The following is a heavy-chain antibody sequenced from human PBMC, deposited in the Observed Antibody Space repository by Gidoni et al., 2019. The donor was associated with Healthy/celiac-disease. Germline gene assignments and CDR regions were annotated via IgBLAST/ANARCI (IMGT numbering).Heavy chain of an antibody. CDR3: ARGGDDYGDYVPPVFDY. Sequence: QVQLVESGGGVVQPGRSLRLSCAASGFTFSSYGMHWVRQAPGKGLEWVAVIWYDGSKKYYADSVKGRFTISRDNSKNTLYLQMNSLRAEDTAVYYCARGGDDYGDYVPPVFDYWGQGTLVTVSS. CDR1: GFTFSSYG. CDR2: IWYDGSKK. D-gene: IGHD4-17*01. V-gene: IGHV3-33*01. J-gene: IGHJ4*02.